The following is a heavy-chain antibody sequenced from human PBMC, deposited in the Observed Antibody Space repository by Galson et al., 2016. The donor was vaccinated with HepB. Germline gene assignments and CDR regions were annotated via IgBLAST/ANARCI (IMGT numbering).Heavy chain of an antibody. Sequence: SLRLSCAASGLTLTTSGLNWVRQAPGEGLEWVSYISSSVSTIYYADSVMGRFTISRDNTKNSVYLQMNNLRDEDTAVYYCARELVRSAFDLWGQGTMVTVSS. J-gene: IGHJ3*01. CDR2: ISSSVSTI. D-gene: IGHD6-6*01. CDR3: ARELVRSAFDL. V-gene: IGHV3-48*02. CDR1: GLTLTTSG.